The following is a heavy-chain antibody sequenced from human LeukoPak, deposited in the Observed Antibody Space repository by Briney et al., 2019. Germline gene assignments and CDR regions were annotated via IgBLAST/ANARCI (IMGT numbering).Heavy chain of an antibody. CDR2: IKPDGDAK. CDR1: GFTFSSSW. V-gene: IGHV3-7*01. D-gene: IGHD1-14*01. Sequence: GGSLRLSCAASGFTFSSSWMTWVRQAPGKGLEWVANIKPDGDAKNYVDYVKCRFTISRDNAKNSLYLQLNSLRADDTPVYYCARDRAYNTFGYWGQGTLVAVSS. J-gene: IGHJ4*02. CDR3: ARDRAYNTFGY.